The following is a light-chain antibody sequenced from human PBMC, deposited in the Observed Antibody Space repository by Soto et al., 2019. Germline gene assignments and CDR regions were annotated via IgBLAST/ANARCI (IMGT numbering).Light chain of an antibody. CDR1: QSVSSN. Sequence: DMVMTQSPATLSVSPGEGATLSCRASQSVSSNLAWYQQKPGQAPRLLIYGASTRATGIPARFSGSGSGTEFTLTISSLQSEDFAVYYCQQYNNWPRGTFGQGTKVDIK. CDR3: QQYNNWPRGT. J-gene: IGKJ1*01. CDR2: GAS. V-gene: IGKV3-15*01.